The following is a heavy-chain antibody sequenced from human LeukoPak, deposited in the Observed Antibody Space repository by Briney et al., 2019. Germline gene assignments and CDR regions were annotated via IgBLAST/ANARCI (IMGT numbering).Heavy chain of an antibody. D-gene: IGHD1-1*01. V-gene: IGHV3-74*03. CDR2: INSDGRNI. CDR3: VRAISWNGAQGHMDV. Sequence: GGSLRLSCAASGFSFSDYWMHWVRQAPGKGLVWVSRINSDGRNIAYADSVKGRFTISRDNAKNTPYLEMNSLTIEDTAVYYCVRAISWNGAQGHMDVWGKGTTVTVS. J-gene: IGHJ6*03. CDR1: GFSFSDYW.